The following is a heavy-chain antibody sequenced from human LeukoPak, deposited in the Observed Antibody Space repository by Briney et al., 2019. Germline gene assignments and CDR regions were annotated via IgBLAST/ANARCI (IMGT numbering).Heavy chain of an antibody. CDR3: ARDANGGNVPFDY. CDR1: GFTFSDYY. J-gene: IGHJ4*02. CDR2: ISGGGETR. Sequence: PGGSLRLSCAASGFTFSDYYMSWIRQAPGKGLEWVSYISGGGETRYYADSVKGRFTISRDNGKNSLYLQMNSLRVEDTAVYYCARDANGGNVPFDYWGLGTPVTVSS. V-gene: IGHV3-11*04. D-gene: IGHD4-23*01.